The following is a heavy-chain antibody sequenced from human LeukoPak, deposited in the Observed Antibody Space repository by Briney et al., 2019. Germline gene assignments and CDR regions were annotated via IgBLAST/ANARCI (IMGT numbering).Heavy chain of an antibody. CDR2: IKQDGSEK. J-gene: IGHJ5*02. D-gene: IGHD3-3*01. V-gene: IGHV3-7*04. CDR3: ARGYDFWSGYWSNWFDP. Sequence: GESLKISCAASGFPFSSYWMSWVRQAPGKGLEWVANIKQDGSEKYYVDSVKGRFTISRDNAKNSLYLQMNSLRAEDTAVYYCARGYDFWSGYWSNWFDPWGQGTQVTVSS. CDR1: GFPFSSYW.